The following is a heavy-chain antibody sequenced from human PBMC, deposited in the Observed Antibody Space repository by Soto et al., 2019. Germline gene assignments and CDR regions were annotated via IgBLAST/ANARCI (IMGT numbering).Heavy chain of an antibody. V-gene: IGHV4-4*02. J-gene: IGHJ6*02. CDR1: GGSISSSNW. CDR2: IYHSGST. CDR3: ARVSGSYYYGMDL. D-gene: IGHD1-26*01. Sequence: QVQLQESGPGLVKPSGTLSLTCAVSGGSISSSNWWSWVRQPPGKGLGWIGEIYHSGSTNYNPSLKIRVTISVDKSKNQFSLKLSSVIAADTAVYYCARVSGSYYYGMDLWGQGTTVTVSS.